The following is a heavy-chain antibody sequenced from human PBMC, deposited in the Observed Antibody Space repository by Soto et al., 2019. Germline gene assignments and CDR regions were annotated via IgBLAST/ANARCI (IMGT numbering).Heavy chain of an antibody. V-gene: IGHV1-18*04. J-gene: IGHJ5*02. CDR2: ISPSNGNK. CDR3: TTSYDSGFDP. CDR1: GYAFSNYG. Sequence: QIQLVQSGAEVKKPGASVRVSCKASGYAFSNYGISWIRQAPGLGLGWMGWISPSNGNKDNAQSPQGRVTMTTDTSTTTAYMEWRSLTSDDTAVYYCTTSYDSGFDPWGQGTLVTVSS. D-gene: IGHD5-12*01.